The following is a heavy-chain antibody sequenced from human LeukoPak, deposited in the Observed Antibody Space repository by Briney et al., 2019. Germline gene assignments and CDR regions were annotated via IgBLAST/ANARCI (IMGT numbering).Heavy chain of an antibody. D-gene: IGHD6-13*01. CDR3: ATGGYSSSWYGMGDYFDY. Sequence: ASVKVSCKVSGYTLTELSMHWVRQAPGKGLEWMGGFDPEDGETIYAQKFQGRVTMTEDTSTDTAYMELSSLRSEDTAVYYCATGGYSSSWYGMGDYFDYWGQGTLVTVSS. J-gene: IGHJ4*02. V-gene: IGHV1-24*01. CDR2: FDPEDGET. CDR1: GYTLTELS.